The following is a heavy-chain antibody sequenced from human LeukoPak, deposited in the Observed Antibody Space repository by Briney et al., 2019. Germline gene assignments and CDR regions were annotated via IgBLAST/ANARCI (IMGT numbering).Heavy chain of an antibody. Sequence: GGSLRLSCAASGFTVNFNYMSWVRQAPGKGLEWVSVIYSGGTTHYADSVQGRFTISRDNLKNTLYLEMSSLRAEDTAVSYCARHRGGPDSAFDYWGQGTLVTVSS. V-gene: IGHV3-53*01. D-gene: IGHD3-16*01. CDR2: IYSGGTT. CDR1: GFTVNFNY. CDR3: ARHRGGPDSAFDY. J-gene: IGHJ4*02.